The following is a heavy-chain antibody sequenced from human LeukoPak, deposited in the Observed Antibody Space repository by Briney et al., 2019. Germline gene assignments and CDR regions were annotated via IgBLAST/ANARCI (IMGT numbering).Heavy chain of an antibody. CDR3: ARGRYGDYTLDY. CDR2: IKGDASEK. CDR1: GFSINNYW. Sequence: GGSLRLSCAVSGFSINNYWMTWYRQAPGKGLECVAHIKGDASEKHYVDSVKGRFTISRDNAKNSLYLQMNSLRAEDTAVYYCARGRYGDYTLDYWGQGTLVTVSS. V-gene: IGHV3-7*01. J-gene: IGHJ4*02. D-gene: IGHD4-17*01.